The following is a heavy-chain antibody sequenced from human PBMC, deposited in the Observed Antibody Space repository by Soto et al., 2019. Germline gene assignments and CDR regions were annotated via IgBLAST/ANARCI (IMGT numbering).Heavy chain of an antibody. CDR3: AKENGNYDILTGYYFDY. CDR1: GFTFSSYA. D-gene: IGHD3-9*01. V-gene: IGHV3-23*01. J-gene: IGHJ4*02. Sequence: GGSLRLSCAASGFTFSSYAMSWVRQAPGKGLEWVSAISGSGGSTYYADSVKGRFTISRDNSKNTLYLQMNSLRAEDTAVYYCAKENGNYDILTGYYFDYWGQGTLVTVSS. CDR2: ISGSGGST.